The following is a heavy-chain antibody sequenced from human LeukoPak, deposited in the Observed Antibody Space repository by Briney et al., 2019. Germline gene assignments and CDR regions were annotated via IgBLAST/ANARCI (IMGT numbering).Heavy chain of an antibody. J-gene: IGHJ3*02. Sequence: GRSLRLSCAASGFTFTNYGIHWVRLAPGKGLEWVAVISSDGSNKHYADSVKGRFTISRDDSKNTLYLQMNSLRVDDTALYYRTTFDMWGQGTMVTVSS. V-gene: IGHV3-30*03. CDR3: TTFDM. CDR2: ISSDGSNK. CDR1: GFTFTNYG.